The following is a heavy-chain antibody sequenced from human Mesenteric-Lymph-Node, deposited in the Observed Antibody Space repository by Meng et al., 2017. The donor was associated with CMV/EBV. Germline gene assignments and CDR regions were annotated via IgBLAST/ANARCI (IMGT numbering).Heavy chain of an antibody. CDR1: GGSISSYY. J-gene: IGHJ5*02. V-gene: IGHV4-59*01. CDR2: IYYSGST. Sequence: SETLSLTCTVAGGSISSYYWSWIRQPPGKGLEWIGYIYYSGSTNYNPSLKSRVTISVDTSKNQFSLKLSSVTAADTAVYYCAREIYSSRSNCFWNWFDPWGQGTLVTVSS. D-gene: IGHD2-2*01. CDR3: AREIYSSRSNCFWNWFDP.